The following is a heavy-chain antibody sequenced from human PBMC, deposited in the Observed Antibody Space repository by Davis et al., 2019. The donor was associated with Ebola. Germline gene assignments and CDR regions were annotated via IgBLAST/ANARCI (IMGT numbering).Heavy chain of an antibody. CDR1: GFTFSSYG. CDR3: ARVQSGGVTTSDY. Sequence: HTGGSLRLSCAASGFTFSSYGMHWVRQAPGKGLVWVSRINSDGSSTSYADSVKGRFTISRDNAKNTLYLQMNSLRAEDTAVYYCARVQSGGVTTSDYWGQGTLVTVSS. CDR2: INSDGSST. V-gene: IGHV3-74*01. D-gene: IGHD4-17*01. J-gene: IGHJ4*02.